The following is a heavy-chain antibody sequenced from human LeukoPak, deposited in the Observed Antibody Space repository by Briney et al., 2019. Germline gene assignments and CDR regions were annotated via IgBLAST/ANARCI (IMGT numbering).Heavy chain of an antibody. CDR2: TYYRSKWYN. Sequence: SQTLSLTCTISGDSVSSNSAAWNWIRQSPSRGLEWLGRTYYRSKWYNDYAVSVKSRITINPDTSKNQFSLQLNSVTPEDTAVYYCAREGEAAVAANRFDYWGQGTLVTVSS. V-gene: IGHV6-1*01. CDR1: GDSVSSNSAA. CDR3: AREGEAAVAANRFDY. J-gene: IGHJ4*02. D-gene: IGHD6-19*01.